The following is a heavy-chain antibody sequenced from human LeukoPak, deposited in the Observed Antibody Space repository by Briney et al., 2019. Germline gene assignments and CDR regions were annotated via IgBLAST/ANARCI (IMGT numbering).Heavy chain of an antibody. Sequence: GGSLRLSCAASGFNFDDYDMNWVRQAPGKGLEWVSYITGSGSSIYYADSVKGRLTVSRDNAKNSLYLQMNSLRAEDTAVYYCARDLRGDVWGQGTTVTVSS. J-gene: IGHJ6*02. V-gene: IGHV3-48*03. CDR3: ARDLRGDV. CDR1: GFNFDDYD. CDR2: ITGSGSSI.